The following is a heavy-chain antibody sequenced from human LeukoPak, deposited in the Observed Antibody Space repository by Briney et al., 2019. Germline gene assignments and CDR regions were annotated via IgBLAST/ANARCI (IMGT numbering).Heavy chain of an antibody. CDR1: GFTFDDYA. J-gene: IGHJ4*02. CDR3: AKGRPRYCSSTSCSPDY. CDR2: ISWNSGSI. Sequence: GRSLRLSCAASGFTFDDYAMHWVRHAPGKGLEWVSGISWNSGSIGYADSVKGRFTISRDNAKNSLYLQMNSLRAEDTALYYCAKGRPRYCSSTSCSPDYWGQGTLVTVSS. V-gene: IGHV3-9*01. D-gene: IGHD2-2*01.